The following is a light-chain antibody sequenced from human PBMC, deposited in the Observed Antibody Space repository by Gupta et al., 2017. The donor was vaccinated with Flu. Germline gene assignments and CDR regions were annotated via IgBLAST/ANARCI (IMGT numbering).Light chain of an antibody. CDR2: LGS. Sequence: VTPGEPASISCRSSQSLLHSNGYNYVDWYLQKPGQSPHLLIFLGSNLASGVPDRFSGSGTGTDFTLTISRVETEDVGIYYCRQALQTPRTFGQGTRVEIK. CDR1: QSLLHSNGYNY. CDR3: RQALQTPRT. J-gene: IGKJ1*01. V-gene: IGKV2-28*01.